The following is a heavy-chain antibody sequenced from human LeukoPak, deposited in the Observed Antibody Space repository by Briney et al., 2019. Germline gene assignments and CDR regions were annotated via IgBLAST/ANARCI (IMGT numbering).Heavy chain of an antibody. CDR2: IDPSDSYT. D-gene: IGHD1-26*01. CDR1: GYSFTSYW. J-gene: IGHJ4*02. V-gene: IGHV5-10-1*01. Sequence: KPGESLKISCKGSGYSFTSYWISLVRQMPGKGLEWMGRIDPSDSYTNYSPSFQGHVTISADKSISTAYLQWSSLKASDTAMYYCARQEGATYYFDYWGQGTLATVSS. CDR3: ARQEGATYYFDY.